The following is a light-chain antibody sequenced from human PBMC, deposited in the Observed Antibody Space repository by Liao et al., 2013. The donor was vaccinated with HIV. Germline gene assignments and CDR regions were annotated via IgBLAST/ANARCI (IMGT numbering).Light chain of an antibody. Sequence: SDVLTQPPSVSVAPGETATITCGGTNIGSKSVHWYQQRPGQAPVLVIYYDSDRPSGIPERFSGSNSGNTATLTISRVEAGDEADYYCQVWDSSSDHRDWVFGGGTKLTVL. CDR3: QVWDSSSDHRDWV. CDR2: YDS. CDR1: NIGSKS. V-gene: IGLV3-21*04. J-gene: IGLJ3*02.